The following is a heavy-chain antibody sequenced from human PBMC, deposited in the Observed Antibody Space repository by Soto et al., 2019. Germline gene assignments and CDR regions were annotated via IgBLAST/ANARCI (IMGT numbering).Heavy chain of an antibody. CDR1: GYTFTSYA. CDR3: ARDVNKGLIDY. V-gene: IGHV1-18*01. CDR2: ISAYNGNT. Sequence: ASVKVSCKASGYTFTSYAFSWVQQAPGQGLEWMGWISAYNGNTNYAQKLQGRVTMTTDTSTSTAYMELRSLRSDDTAVYYCARDVNKGLIDYWGQGTLVTVSS. J-gene: IGHJ4*02.